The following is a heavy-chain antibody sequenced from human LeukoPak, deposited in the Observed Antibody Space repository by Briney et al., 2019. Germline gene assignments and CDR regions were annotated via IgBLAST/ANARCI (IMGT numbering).Heavy chain of an antibody. J-gene: IGHJ4*02. CDR2: ISSSGGTT. V-gene: IGHV3-23*01. CDR1: GFTFSSYA. CDR3: AKAGIAVPATPEY. D-gene: IGHD6-19*01. Sequence: GGSLRLSCAASGFTFSSYAMNRVRQAPGKGLEWVSVISSSGGTTYYSDSVKGRFIISRDNSKNTLYLQMNSLRAEDTAVYYCAKAGIAVPATPEYCGQGTQVTVSS.